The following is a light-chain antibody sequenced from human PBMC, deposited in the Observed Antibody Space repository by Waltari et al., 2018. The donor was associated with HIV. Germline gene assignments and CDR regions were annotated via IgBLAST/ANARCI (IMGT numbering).Light chain of an antibody. CDR2: DNS. J-gene: IGLJ2*01. CDR1: NIGVRS. CDR3: QVWDNIGDRVV. V-gene: IGLV3-21*02. Sequence: SYELTQPPSMSVAAGQAARFTCGGHNIGVRSVPWYQKRPGQAPVLVVYDNSDRPPGTPDRCAGSNSRNTATLTISRVEAGDEAEYYCQVWDNIGDRVVFGGGTKLTVL.